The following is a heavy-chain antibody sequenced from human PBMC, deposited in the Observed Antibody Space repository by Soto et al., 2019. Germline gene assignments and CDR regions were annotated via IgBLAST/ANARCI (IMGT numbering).Heavy chain of an antibody. V-gene: IGHV1-69*13. Sequence: SVKVSCKASGGTFSSYAISWVRQAPGQGLEWMGGIIPIFGTANYAQKFQGRVTITADESTSTAYMELSSLRSEDTAVYYCARGRVAVGARVEYWFDPWGQGTLVTVSS. CDR1: GGTFSSYA. J-gene: IGHJ5*02. D-gene: IGHD1-26*01. CDR2: IIPIFGTA. CDR3: ARGRVAVGARVEYWFDP.